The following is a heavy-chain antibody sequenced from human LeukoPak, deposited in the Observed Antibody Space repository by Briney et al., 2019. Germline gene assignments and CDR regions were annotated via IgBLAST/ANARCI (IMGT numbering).Heavy chain of an antibody. CDR3: AKGMEPLTEGYCSGGSCYSGEGNYYYYYYMDV. CDR2: ISGSGGST. D-gene: IGHD2-15*01. CDR1: GFTFSSYA. J-gene: IGHJ6*03. V-gene: IGHV3-23*01. Sequence: PGGSLRLSCAASGFTFSSYAMSWVRQPPGKWLEWVSAISGSGGSTYYADSGKGRFTISRDNSKNTLYLQMNSLRAEDTAVYYCAKGMEPLTEGYCSGGSCYSGEGNYYYYYYMDVWGKGTTVTVSS.